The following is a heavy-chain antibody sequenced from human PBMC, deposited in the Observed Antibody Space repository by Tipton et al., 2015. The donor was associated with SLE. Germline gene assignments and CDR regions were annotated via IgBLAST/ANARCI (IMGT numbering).Heavy chain of an antibody. V-gene: IGHV4-61*09. CDR3: AGGAYGSGTFYRGGWFDP. CDR2: VSSRGSP. D-gene: IGHD3-10*01. Sequence: LRLSCTVSGGSMSSDTYYWSWIRQPAGKGLECIGHVSSRGSPTYHPSLKSRVTISVDESKNQFSLKLTSVTAADTAVYYCAGGAYGSGTFYRGGWFDPWGQGTLVTVSS. J-gene: IGHJ5*02. CDR1: GGSMSSDTYY.